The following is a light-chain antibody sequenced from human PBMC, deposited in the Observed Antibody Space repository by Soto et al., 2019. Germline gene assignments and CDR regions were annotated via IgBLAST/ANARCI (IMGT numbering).Light chain of an antibody. Sequence: DIQMTQSPSSVSASVGDRVTITCRASRGISSWLAWYQQKPGKAPKLLIYAASSLQSGVPSRFSGSGSGTDFTLTIISLQPEDFATYYCQQANSFPLTFGGGTKVDIK. CDR3: QQANSFPLT. J-gene: IGKJ4*01. CDR2: AAS. CDR1: RGISSW. V-gene: IGKV1-12*01.